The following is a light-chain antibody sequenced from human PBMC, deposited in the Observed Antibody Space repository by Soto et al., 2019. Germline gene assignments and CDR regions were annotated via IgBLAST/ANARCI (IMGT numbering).Light chain of an antibody. J-gene: IGKJ1*01. Sequence: EIVLAQSPGTLSLSPWERVTRXVRASQSISANLAWYQQKPGQTPRLLIYGASTRASGVPAKFSGSGSGTEFTLTISSLQSEDFAVYYCQQYNNWPRTFGQGTKVDI. CDR1: QSISAN. CDR2: GAS. CDR3: QQYNNWPRT. V-gene: IGKV3-15*01.